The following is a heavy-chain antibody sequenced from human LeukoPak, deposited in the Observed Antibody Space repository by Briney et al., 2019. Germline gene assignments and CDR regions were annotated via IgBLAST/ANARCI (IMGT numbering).Heavy chain of an antibody. V-gene: IGHV3-30*02. CDR3: ARSAYCSGGACYSKTFDY. D-gene: IGHD2-15*01. Sequence: GGSLRLSCAASGFTFGNYAMHWVRQAPGKELEWVALIRFDGTNKYYADSVRGRFTISRDNSKNTLSLQMSSLRAEDTAVYYCARSAYCSGGACYSKTFDYWGQGTLVTVSS. CDR2: IRFDGTNK. J-gene: IGHJ4*02. CDR1: GFTFGNYA.